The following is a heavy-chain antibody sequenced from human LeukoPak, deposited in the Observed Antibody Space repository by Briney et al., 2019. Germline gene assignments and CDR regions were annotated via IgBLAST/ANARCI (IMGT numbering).Heavy chain of an antibody. CDR1: GGTFSSYA. CDR3: AAMYTVREVIIGDDY. V-gene: IGHV1-69*04. CDR2: INPSGGST. Sequence: SVKVSCKASGGTFSSYAISWVRQAPGQGLEWMGIINPSGGSTSYAQKFQGRVTITADISTTTVYMDLNSLRSEDTAVYYCAAMYTVREVIIGDDYWGQGTLVTVSS. D-gene: IGHD3-10*01. J-gene: IGHJ4*02.